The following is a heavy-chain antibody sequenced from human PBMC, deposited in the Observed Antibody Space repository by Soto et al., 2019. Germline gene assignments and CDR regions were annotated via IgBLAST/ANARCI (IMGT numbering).Heavy chain of an antibody. CDR3: AAAGCQD. CDR1: GGSISSSSYY. Sequence: QLQLQESGPGLVKPSETLSLTCTVSGGSISSSSYYWGWIRRPPGKGLGWIGRIYYSGSTYNNPSPKSRGTTSADPTTTQFSPKLSSVTAAATAVSYCAAAGCQDWGQGTLVTVSS. CDR2: IYYSGST. V-gene: IGHV4-39*01. J-gene: IGHJ4*02.